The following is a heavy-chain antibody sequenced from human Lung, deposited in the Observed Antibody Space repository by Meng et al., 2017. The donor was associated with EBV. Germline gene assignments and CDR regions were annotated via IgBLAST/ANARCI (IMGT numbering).Heavy chain of an antibody. CDR2: INTNTGNP. J-gene: IGHJ4*02. CDR1: GYTLTGYA. V-gene: IGHV7-4-1*02. CDR3: ARLYCSGGSCYTIDY. Sequence: QLCQLGFSLRKPGASVKVSCKALGYTLTGYARNWVQQAPGQGLEWMGWINTNTGNPTYAQGFTGRFVFSLDTSVSTAYLQISSLKAADTAVYYCARLYCSGGSCYTIDYWGQGTLVTVSS. D-gene: IGHD2-15*01.